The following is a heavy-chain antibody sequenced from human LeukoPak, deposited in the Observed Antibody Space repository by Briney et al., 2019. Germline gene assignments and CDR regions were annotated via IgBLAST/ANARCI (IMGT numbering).Heavy chain of an antibody. Sequence: GGSLRLSCTASGFTISTYWMSWVRQAPGKGLEWVAVIWYDGSNKYYADSVKGRFTISRDNSKNTLYLQMNSLRAEDTAVYYCARAEYSSSWFPNYYYYYGMDVWGQGTTVTVSS. CDR1: GFTISTYW. V-gene: IGHV3-33*08. D-gene: IGHD6-13*01. J-gene: IGHJ6*02. CDR3: ARAEYSSSWFPNYYYYYGMDV. CDR2: IWYDGSNK.